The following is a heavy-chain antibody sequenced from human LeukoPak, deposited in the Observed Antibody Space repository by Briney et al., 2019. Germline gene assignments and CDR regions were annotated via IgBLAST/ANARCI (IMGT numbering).Heavy chain of an antibody. J-gene: IGHJ4*02. V-gene: IGHV4-39*01. CDR1: GGSISSYY. D-gene: IGHD5-18*01. CDR2: IYYSGST. CDR3: ARLTFPFNSAMVTLFDY. Sequence: PSETLSLTCTVSGGSISSYYWGWIRQPPGKGLEWIGSIYYSGSTYYNPSLKSRVTISVDTSKNQFSLKLSSVTAADTAVYYCARLTFPFNSAMVTLFDYWGQGTLVTVSS.